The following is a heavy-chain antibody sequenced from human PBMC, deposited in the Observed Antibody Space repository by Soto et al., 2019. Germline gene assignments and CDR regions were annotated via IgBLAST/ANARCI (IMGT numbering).Heavy chain of an antibody. CDR2: INHSGST. V-gene: IGHV4-34*01. D-gene: IGHD6-6*01. Sequence: PSETLSLTCAVYGGSFSGYYWSWIRQPPGKGLEWIGEINHSGSTNYNPSLKSRVTISVDTSKNQFSLKLSSVTAADTAAYYCARRLLYSSSGLDVWGQGTTVTVSS. CDR3: ARRLLYSSSGLDV. J-gene: IGHJ6*02. CDR1: GGSFSGYY.